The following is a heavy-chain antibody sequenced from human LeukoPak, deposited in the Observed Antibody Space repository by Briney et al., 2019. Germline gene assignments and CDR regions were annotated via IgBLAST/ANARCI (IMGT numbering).Heavy chain of an antibody. CDR1: GYTFTGYY. Sequence: ASVKVSCTASGYTFTGYYMHWVRQAPGQGLEWMGWINPNSGGTNYAQKFQGRVTMTRDTSISTAYMELSRLRSDDTAVYYCARLVPQTTGYCSSTSCYAGAFDIWGQGTMVTVSS. CDR3: ARLVPQTTGYCSSTSCYAGAFDI. J-gene: IGHJ3*02. CDR2: INPNSGGT. D-gene: IGHD2-2*01. V-gene: IGHV1-2*02.